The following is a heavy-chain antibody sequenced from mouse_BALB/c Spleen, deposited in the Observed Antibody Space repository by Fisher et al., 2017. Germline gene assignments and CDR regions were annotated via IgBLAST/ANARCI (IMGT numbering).Heavy chain of an antibody. V-gene: IGHV5-12-1*01. Sequence: RFTISRDNAKNTLYLQMSSLKSEDTAMYYCARHPYYLGAMDYWGQGTSVTVSS. CDR3: ARHPYYLGAMDY. D-gene: IGHD2-10*01. J-gene: IGHJ4*01.